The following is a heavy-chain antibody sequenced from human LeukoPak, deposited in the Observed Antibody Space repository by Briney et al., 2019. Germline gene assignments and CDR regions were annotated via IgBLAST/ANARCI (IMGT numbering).Heavy chain of an antibody. CDR2: IYYSGST. Sequence: SETLSLTCTVSGGSISSYYWSWIRQPPGKGLEWIGYIYYSGSTNYNPSLKSRVTISVDTSKNQFSLKLSSVTAADTAVYYCARAVSHRFGGPSNWFDPWGQGTLVTVSS. V-gene: IGHV4-59*01. D-gene: IGHD3-10*01. J-gene: IGHJ5*02. CDR1: GGSISSYY. CDR3: ARAVSHRFGGPSNWFDP.